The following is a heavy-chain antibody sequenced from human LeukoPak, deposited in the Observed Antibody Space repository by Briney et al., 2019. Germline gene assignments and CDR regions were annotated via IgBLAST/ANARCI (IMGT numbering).Heavy chain of an antibody. CDR3: ARAIVGATPTDY. CDR1: GFTFSSYS. D-gene: IGHD1-26*01. J-gene: IGHJ4*02. V-gene: IGHV3-21*01. CDR2: ISSSSSYI. Sequence: PGGSLRLSCAASGFTFSSYSMNWVRQAPGKGLEWFSSISSSSSYIYYADSVKGRFTISRDNAKNSLYLQMNSLRAEDTAVYYCARAIVGATPTDYWGQGTLATVSS.